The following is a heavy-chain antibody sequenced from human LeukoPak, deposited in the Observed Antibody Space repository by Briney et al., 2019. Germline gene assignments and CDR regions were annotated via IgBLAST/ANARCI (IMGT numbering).Heavy chain of an antibody. J-gene: IGHJ4*02. V-gene: IGHV3-30*02. CDR1: GFTFRSYG. Sequence: GGSLRLSCAASGFTFRSYGMHWVRQAPGKGLEWVTFIRYDGSNKYYADSVKGRFTISRDNSKNTLYLQMNSLRAEDTAVYYCAKDGSYILKGIDYWGQGTLVTVSS. D-gene: IGHD1-26*01. CDR3: AKDGSYILKGIDY. CDR2: IRYDGSNK.